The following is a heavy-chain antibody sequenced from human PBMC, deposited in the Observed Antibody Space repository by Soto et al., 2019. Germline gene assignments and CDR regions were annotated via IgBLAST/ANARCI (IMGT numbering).Heavy chain of an antibody. CDR3: ASGAVAATGYFQH. CDR1: GGSISSSSYY. D-gene: IGHD2-15*01. CDR2: IYYSGST. J-gene: IGHJ1*01. Sequence: SETLSLTCTVSGGSISSSSYYWGWIRQPPGKGLEWIGSIYYSGSTYYNPSLKSRVTISVDTSKNQFSLKLSSVTAADTAVYDCASGAVAATGYFQHWGQGTLVTVSS. V-gene: IGHV4-39*01.